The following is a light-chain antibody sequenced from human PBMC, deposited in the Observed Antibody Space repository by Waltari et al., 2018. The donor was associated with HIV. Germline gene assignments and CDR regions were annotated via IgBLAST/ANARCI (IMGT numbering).Light chain of an antibody. CDR2: EVS. CDR1: SSDVGGYNY. V-gene: IGLV2-14*01. CDR3: SSYTSSSTPVV. J-gene: IGLJ2*01. Sequence: QSALTQPASVSGSPGQSITISCTGTSSDVGGYNYVSWYQQHPGKAPKLMIYEVSKQTSGVSNRCSGSKSDNTTALTIAGRQAEDEADYYCSSYTSSSTPVVVGGGTKLTVL.